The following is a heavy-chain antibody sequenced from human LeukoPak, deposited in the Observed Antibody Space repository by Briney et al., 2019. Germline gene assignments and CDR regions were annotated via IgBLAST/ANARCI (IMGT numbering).Heavy chain of an antibody. V-gene: IGHV3-23*01. CDR2: ISGITTNT. CDR1: GFTFSSYA. D-gene: IGHD6-6*01. J-gene: IGHJ3*02. Sequence: PGGSLRLSCEASGFTFSSYAMTWVRQAPGKGLEWVSLISGITTNTYYADSVKGRFTISRDNSKNTLDLQMNSLRAEDTAVYYCARDGLPAARDIWGQGTVVTVSS. CDR3: ARDGLPAARDI.